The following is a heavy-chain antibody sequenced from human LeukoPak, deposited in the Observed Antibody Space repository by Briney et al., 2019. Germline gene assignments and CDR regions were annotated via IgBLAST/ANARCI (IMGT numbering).Heavy chain of an antibody. CDR3: AKEGNYYGNGDAFDT. D-gene: IGHD3-10*01. CDR1: GFAFSNFP. J-gene: IGHJ3*02. Sequence: GGSLRLSCAASGFAFSNFPMSWVRQAPGKGLEWVSGVSGSGGKTNYADSVKGRFSISRDNSKNTLSLQMNSLRAEDTALYYCAKEGNYYGNGDAFDTWGQGTMVFVSS. V-gene: IGHV3-23*01. CDR2: VSGSGGKT.